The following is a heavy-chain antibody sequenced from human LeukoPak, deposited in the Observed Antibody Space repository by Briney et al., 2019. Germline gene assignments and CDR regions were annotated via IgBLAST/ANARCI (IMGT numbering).Heavy chain of an antibody. V-gene: IGHV4-39*01. CDR1: GGSISSSSYY. J-gene: IGHJ4*02. CDR3: ARAVRSRYYDSPDYGRYFDY. D-gene: IGHD3-22*01. Sequence: PSETLSLTCAVSGGSISSSSYYWGWIRQPPGKGLEWIGRIYYSGNTYYNPSLKSRVTISVDTSKNQFALKLSSVTAADTAVYYCARAVRSRYYDSPDYGRYFDYWGQGTLVTVSS. CDR2: IYYSGNT.